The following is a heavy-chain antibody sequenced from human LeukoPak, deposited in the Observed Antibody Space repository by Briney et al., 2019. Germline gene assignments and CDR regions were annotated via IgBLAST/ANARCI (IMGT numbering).Heavy chain of an antibody. D-gene: IGHD3-22*01. CDR1: GFTFSRHG. CDR3: ANANYDSSGYYMPLDY. CDR2: ISNDGSRK. V-gene: IGHV3-30*18. Sequence: GGSLRLSCAPSGFTFSRHGMHWVRQAPGKGLEWVAIISNDGSRKYYAHSVEGRFTISRDNSKNTLYLQMDSLRAEDTAVYYCANANYDSSGYYMPLDYWGQGTLVTVSS. J-gene: IGHJ4*02.